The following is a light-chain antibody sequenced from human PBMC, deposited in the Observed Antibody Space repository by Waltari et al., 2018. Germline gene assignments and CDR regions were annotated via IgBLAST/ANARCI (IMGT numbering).Light chain of an antibody. CDR2: SNN. V-gene: IGLV1-44*01. J-gene: IGLJ2*01. CDR1: RSNIGSHA. CDR3: ASWDDSLNGVV. Sequence: QSVLTQPPSASGTPRQGVTIPCSGSRSNIGSHAVNWYQQLPGTAPKPLVNSNNQRPSGVPDRFSGSKSGTSASLAISGLQSEDEADYYCASWDDSLNGVVFGGGTKLTVL.